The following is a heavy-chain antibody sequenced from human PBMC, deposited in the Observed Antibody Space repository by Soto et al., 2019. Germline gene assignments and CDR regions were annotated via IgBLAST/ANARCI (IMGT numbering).Heavy chain of an antibody. J-gene: IGHJ6*02. Sequence: QVPLVESGGGLVKPGGSLRLSCAASGFTFSDYYMSWIRQAPGKGLEWVSYISSSGTTIYYADSVKGRFTISRDNVKNSLYLQMNSLRAEDTAVYYCTRGETSSSFYYYGMDVWGQGTTVTVSS. D-gene: IGHD6-6*01. V-gene: IGHV3-11*01. CDR3: TRGETSSSFYYYGMDV. CDR1: GFTFSDYY. CDR2: ISSSGTTI.